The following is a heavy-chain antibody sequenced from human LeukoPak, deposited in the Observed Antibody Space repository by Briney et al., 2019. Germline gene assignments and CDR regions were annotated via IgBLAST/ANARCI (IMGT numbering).Heavy chain of an antibody. D-gene: IGHD1-26*01. J-gene: IGHJ6*03. CDR1: GGTFSSYA. Sequence: ASVKVSCKASGGTFSSYAISWVRQAPGQGLEWMGGIIPIFGTANYAQKFQGRVTITADESTSTAYMELSSLRSEGTAVYYCARTSIVGAPWYYYYYMDVWGKGTTVTVSS. CDR2: IIPIFGTA. V-gene: IGHV1-69*13. CDR3: ARTSIVGAPWYYYYYMDV.